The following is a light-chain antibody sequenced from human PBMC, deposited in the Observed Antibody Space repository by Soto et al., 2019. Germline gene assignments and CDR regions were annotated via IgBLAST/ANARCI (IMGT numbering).Light chain of an antibody. CDR1: QSINFY. Sequence: DIVLTQSPATLSLSPGDRATLSCRASQSINFYLAWYQQKPGQSPRLLIYDASMRATGIPVRFSGSGSGTDFTLTITSLEPDDFAIYYCQQRSDWPPLTFGGGTKVEIK. V-gene: IGKV3-11*01. CDR2: DAS. J-gene: IGKJ4*01. CDR3: QQRSDWPPLT.